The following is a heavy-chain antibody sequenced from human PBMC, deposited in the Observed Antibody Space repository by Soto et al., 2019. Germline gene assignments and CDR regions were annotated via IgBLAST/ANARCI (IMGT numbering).Heavy chain of an antibody. CDR2: VRGDFVTT. Sequence: EVQLLESGGGLVQPGGSLRLSCATSGFTFSDHAMHWVRQAPGEGLEGVSGVRGDFVTTPYADSVKGRFTISRDTSKNTLYLQMNSLRAEDTAIYYCVKEGKMGVEGFDFWGQGTLVTVSS. CDR3: VKEGKMGVEGFDF. J-gene: IGHJ4*02. V-gene: IGHV3-23*01. CDR1: GFTFSDHA. D-gene: IGHD1-26*01.